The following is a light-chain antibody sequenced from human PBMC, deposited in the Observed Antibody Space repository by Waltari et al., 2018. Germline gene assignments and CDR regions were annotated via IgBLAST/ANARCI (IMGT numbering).Light chain of an antibody. Sequence: EIVMTQSPATLSVSPGERATLSCRASQSISSNLAWYQQQPGQAPRLLIYAASTRATGIPARFSGSGSGTEFTLTSSSLQSEDFAAYYCQQYNHWPPLTFGGGTKVESK. V-gene: IGKV3-15*01. CDR3: QQYNHWPPLT. CDR2: AAS. J-gene: IGKJ4*01. CDR1: QSISSN.